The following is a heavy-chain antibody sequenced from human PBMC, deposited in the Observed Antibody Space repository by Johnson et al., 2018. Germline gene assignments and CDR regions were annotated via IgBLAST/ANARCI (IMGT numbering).Heavy chain of an antibody. Sequence: VQLLESGGRVVQPGRSLRLSCAASGFTFSTYAIHWVRQAPGKGLEWVAVISDDGNSKFYAESVKGRCTISRDNSKYTMYLQMHRLKAEDTAMYYCARAQGGDYVAEYFQHWGQGTLVTVSS. CDR3: ARAQGGDYVAEYFQH. J-gene: IGHJ1*01. D-gene: IGHD4-17*01. CDR1: GFTFSTYA. CDR2: ISDDGNSK. V-gene: IGHV3-30-3*01.